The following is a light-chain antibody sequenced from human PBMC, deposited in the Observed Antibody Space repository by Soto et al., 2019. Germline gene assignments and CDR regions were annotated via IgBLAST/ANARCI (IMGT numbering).Light chain of an antibody. V-gene: IGKV3-11*01. CDR3: KQRRNGPLT. CDR1: QSVSSY. Sequence: EIVLTQSPATLSLSPGERATLSCRASQSVSSYLAWYQQKPGQAPRLLIYDASNRATGIPARFSGRGSGTAFPLPISSQEPEDFAVYNCKQRRNGPLTFGGGTKVEIK. CDR2: DAS. J-gene: IGKJ4*01.